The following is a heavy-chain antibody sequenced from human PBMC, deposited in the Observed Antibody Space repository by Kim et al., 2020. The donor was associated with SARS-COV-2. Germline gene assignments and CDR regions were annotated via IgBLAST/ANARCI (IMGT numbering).Heavy chain of an antibody. D-gene: IGHD6-13*01. CDR1: GFPFSNVW. J-gene: IGHJ4*02. CDR2: IKSKTDGEAT. CDR3: TTIISAAGRGY. V-gene: IGHV3-15*01. Sequence: GGSLRLSCAASGFPFSNVWMSWVRQAPGRGLEWVGRIKSKTDGEATDYAAPVKGRFTMSRDDSKNTLHLQMNSLETEDTGGYYCTTIISAAGRGYWGQGTPVTVSS.